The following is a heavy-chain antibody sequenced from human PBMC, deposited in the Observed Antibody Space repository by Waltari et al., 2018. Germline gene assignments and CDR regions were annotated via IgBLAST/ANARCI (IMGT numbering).Heavy chain of an antibody. CDR2: IYHSGST. J-gene: IGHJ4*02. Sequence: QVQLQESGPGLVKPSETLSLTCAVSGYSISSGYYWGWIRQPPGKGLEWIGSIYHSGSTYYNPCLKSRVTISVDTSKSQFSLKLSAVTAADTAVYYGARSSKYGSGSYRAHYFDYWGQGTLVTVSS. CDR3: ARSSKYGSGSYRAHYFDY. D-gene: IGHD3-10*01. V-gene: IGHV4-38-2*01. CDR1: GYSISSGYY.